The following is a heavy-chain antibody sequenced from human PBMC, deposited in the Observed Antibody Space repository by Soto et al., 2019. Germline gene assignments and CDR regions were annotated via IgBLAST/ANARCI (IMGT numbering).Heavy chain of an antibody. Sequence: EVQLVESGGGLVKPGGSLRLSCAASGFTFTRYSMNWVRQAPGKGLEWVSSITISSGTTYYADSVKGRFTISRDNAKNSLHLQMNSLRAEDTAVYYCARDYYYDSSGYSPLDYWGQGTLVTVSS. V-gene: IGHV3-21*01. J-gene: IGHJ4*02. CDR3: ARDYYYDSSGYSPLDY. CDR2: ITISSGTT. CDR1: GFTFTRYS. D-gene: IGHD3-22*01.